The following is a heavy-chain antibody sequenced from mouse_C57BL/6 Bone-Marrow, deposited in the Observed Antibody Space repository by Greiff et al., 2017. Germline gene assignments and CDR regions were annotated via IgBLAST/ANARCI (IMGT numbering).Heavy chain of an antibody. J-gene: IGHJ4*01. CDR3: ARFEYGSSPYAMDY. V-gene: IGHV1-19*01. CDR2: INPYNGGT. D-gene: IGHD1-1*01. Sequence: VQLQQSGPVLVKPGASVKMSCKASGYTFTDYYMNWVKQSHGKSLEWIGVINPYNGGTSYNQKFKGKDTLTVDQSSSTAYMELNSLTSEDSAVYYCARFEYGSSPYAMDYWGQGTSVTVSS. CDR1: GYTFTDYY.